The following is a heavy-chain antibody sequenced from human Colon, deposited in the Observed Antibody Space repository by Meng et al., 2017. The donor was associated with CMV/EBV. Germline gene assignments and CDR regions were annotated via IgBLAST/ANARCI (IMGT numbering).Heavy chain of an antibody. J-gene: IGHJ6*02. D-gene: IGHD2-8*01. Sequence: GGSLRLSCAGSEFAFDAFSMHWIRQVPGKGLESVAVISWDGTSIYYEESVKGRFTMSRDNRKNSLTLEMKSLTVEDTASYHCARTRGSRVYDALDVWGQGTTVTVSS. CDR1: EFAFDAFS. CDR3: ARTRGSRVYDALDV. CDR2: ISWDGTSI. V-gene: IGHV3-43D*03.